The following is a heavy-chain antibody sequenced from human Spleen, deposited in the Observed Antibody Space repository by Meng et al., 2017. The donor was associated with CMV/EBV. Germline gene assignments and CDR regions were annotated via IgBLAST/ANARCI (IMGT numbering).Heavy chain of an antibody. CDR3: AKAYLLYDFWSGGSDY. D-gene: IGHD3-3*01. Sequence: SLKISCAASGFTFDDYAMHWVRQAPGKGLEWVSGISWNSGSIGYADSVKGRFTISRDNAKNSLYLQMNSLRAEDTALYYCAKAYLLYDFWSGGSDYWGQGTLVTVSS. CDR1: GFTFDDYA. CDR2: ISWNSGSI. V-gene: IGHV3-9*01. J-gene: IGHJ4*02.